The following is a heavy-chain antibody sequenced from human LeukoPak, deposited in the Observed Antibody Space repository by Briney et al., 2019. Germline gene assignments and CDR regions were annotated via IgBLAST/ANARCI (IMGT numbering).Heavy chain of an antibody. J-gene: IGHJ4*02. CDR2: ISSSSSYI. Sequence: GGSLRLSCAASGFTLSTYDMHWVRQAPGKGLEWVSSISSSSSYIYYADSVKGRFTISRDNAKNSLYLQMNSLRAEDTAVYYCARGDEYGDYCDYWGQGTLVTVSS. CDR1: GFTLSTYD. V-gene: IGHV3-21*01. CDR3: ARGDEYGDYCDY. D-gene: IGHD4-17*01.